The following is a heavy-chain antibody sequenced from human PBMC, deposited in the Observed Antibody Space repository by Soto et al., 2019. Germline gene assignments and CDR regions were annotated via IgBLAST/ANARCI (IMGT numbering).Heavy chain of an antibody. CDR1: GGSISSDYW. CDR2: IFSNDEK. CDR3: ARIGGTAMEREGVNYYYGMDV. V-gene: IGHV2-26*01. J-gene: IGHJ6*02. D-gene: IGHD5-18*01. Sequence: LTCTVSGGSISSDYWSWIRRPPGKAPEWLAHIFSNDEKSYSTSLKSRLTISKDTSKSQVVLTMTNMDPVDTATYYCARIGGTAMEREGVNYYYGMDVWGQGTTVTVSS.